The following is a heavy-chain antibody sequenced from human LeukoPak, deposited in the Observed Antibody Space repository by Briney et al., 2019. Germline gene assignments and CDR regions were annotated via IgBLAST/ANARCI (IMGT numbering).Heavy chain of an antibody. Sequence: PGGSLRLSCAASGFTFSSYSMNWVRQAPGKGLEWVSYISSSSSTIYYADSVKGRFTISRDNARNSLYLQMNSLRADDTAVYYCARGERWLLPPTDYWGQGTLVTVSS. J-gene: IGHJ4*02. V-gene: IGHV3-48*04. CDR1: GFTFSSYS. CDR2: ISSSSSTI. CDR3: ARGERWLLPPTDY. D-gene: IGHD5-24*01.